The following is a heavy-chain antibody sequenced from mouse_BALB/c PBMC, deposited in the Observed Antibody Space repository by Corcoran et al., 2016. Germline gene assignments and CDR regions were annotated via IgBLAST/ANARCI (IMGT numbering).Heavy chain of an antibody. CDR1: GFNIKDTY. CDR3: ANWDWYFDV. CDR2: IDPANGNT. Sequence: EVQLQQSGAELVKPGASVKLSCTASGFNIKDTYRHWGKQRPEQGLEWIGRIDPANGNTKYDPKFQGKATITADTSSNTAYLQLSSLTSEDTAVYYCANWDWYFDVWGAGTTVTVSS. J-gene: IGHJ1*01. D-gene: IGHD4-1*01. V-gene: IGHV14-3*02.